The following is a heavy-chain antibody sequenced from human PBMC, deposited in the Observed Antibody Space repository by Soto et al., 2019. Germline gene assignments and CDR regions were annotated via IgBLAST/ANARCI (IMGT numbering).Heavy chain of an antibody. CDR1: GFGFTSSA. Sequence: VKVRFQASGFGFTSSAVWWGRQARGQSLDWIGWIVVGSGNTNYAQKFQERVTITRDMSTSTAYMELSSLRSEDTAVYYCAASIVLMVYAIGPTYGMDVWGQGTTVTVSS. V-gene: IGHV1-58*01. CDR3: AASIVLMVYAIGPTYGMDV. D-gene: IGHD2-8*01. CDR2: IVVGSGNT. J-gene: IGHJ6*02.